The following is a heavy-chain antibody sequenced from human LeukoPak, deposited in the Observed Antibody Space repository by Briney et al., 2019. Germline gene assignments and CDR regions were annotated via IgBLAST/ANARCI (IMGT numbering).Heavy chain of an antibody. CDR1: GVSISSYY. CDR2: ISYSGST. D-gene: IGHD1-26*01. CDR3: ARGPTLTGSYNFDY. J-gene: IGHJ4*02. V-gene: IGHV4-59*01. Sequence: SETLSLTCTVSGVSISSYYWSWLRQPPGKGLEWIGYISYSGSTNYNPSLKSRVTISVDTSKNQFSLKLSSVTAADTAVYYCARGPTLTGSYNFDYWGQGTLVTVSS.